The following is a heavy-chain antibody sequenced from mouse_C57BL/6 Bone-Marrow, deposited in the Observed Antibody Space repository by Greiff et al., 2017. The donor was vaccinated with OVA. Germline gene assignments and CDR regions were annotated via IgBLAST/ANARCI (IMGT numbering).Heavy chain of an antibody. CDR1: GFTFSDYY. V-gene: IGHV5-16*01. CDR3: ASVYYGSSYWYFDV. Sequence: EVQVVESEGGLVQPGSSMKLSCTASGFTFSDYYMAWVRQVPEKGLEWVANINYDGSSTYYLDSLKSRFIISRDNAKNILYLQMSSLKSEDTATYYCASVYYGSSYWYFDVWGTGTTVTVSS. J-gene: IGHJ1*03. D-gene: IGHD1-1*01. CDR2: INYDGSST.